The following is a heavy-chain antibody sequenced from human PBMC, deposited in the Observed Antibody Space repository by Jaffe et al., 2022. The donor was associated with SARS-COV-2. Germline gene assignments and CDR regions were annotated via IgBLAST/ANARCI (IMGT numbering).Heavy chain of an antibody. CDR3: AITYSSSSRWFDP. CDR2: IIPILGIA. CDR1: GGTFSSYT. D-gene: IGHD6-6*01. Sequence: QVQLVQSGAEVKKPGSSVKVSCKASGGTFSSYTISWVRQAPGQGLEWMGRIIPILGIANYAQKFQGRVTITADKSTSTAYMELSSLRSEDTAVYYCAITYSSSSRWFDPWGQGTLVTVSS. V-gene: IGHV1-69*02. J-gene: IGHJ5*02.